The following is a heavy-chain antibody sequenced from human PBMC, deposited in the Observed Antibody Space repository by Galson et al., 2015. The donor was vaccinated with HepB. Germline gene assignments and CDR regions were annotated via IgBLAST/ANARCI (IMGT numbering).Heavy chain of an antibody. J-gene: IGHJ6*02. CDR1: GFTFDDYA. Sequence: SLRLSCAASGFTFDDYAMHWVRQGPGKGLEWVSHISWNCGSIGYRDSVKGRFTIARDNAKNSLFLQMNSLRAEDTALYYCAKDRGSGSYKYFYYGMDVWGQGTTVTVSS. CDR2: ISWNCGSI. D-gene: IGHD3-10*01. CDR3: AKDRGSGSYKYFYYGMDV. V-gene: IGHV3-9*01.